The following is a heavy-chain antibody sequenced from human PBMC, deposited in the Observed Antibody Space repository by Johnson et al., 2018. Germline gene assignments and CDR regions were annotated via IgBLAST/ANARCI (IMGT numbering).Heavy chain of an antibody. CDR1: GFTFSSYS. CDR2: ISSSSSTI. D-gene: IGHD3-22*01. CDR3: DKPRSYDTTYYSYRDV. Sequence: VQLQESGGGLGQTGGSVRLSCGASGFTFSSYSMNWVRQAPGKGLEWVSYISSSSSTIYYADSVKGRFTISRDNSKNTRYLQMNSLRGEDTAVYYRDKPRSYDTTYYSYRDVWGKGNTVTVPS. V-gene: IGHV3-48*01. J-gene: IGHJ6*03.